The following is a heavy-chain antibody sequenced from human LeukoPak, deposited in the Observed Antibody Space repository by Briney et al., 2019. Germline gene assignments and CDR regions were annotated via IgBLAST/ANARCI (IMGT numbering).Heavy chain of an antibody. D-gene: IGHD5-24*01. J-gene: IGHJ4*02. CDR1: GFTFSSYS. V-gene: IGHV3-48*01. Sequence: QPGGSLRLSCAASGFTFSSYSMNWVRQAPGKGLEWVSYISSSSSTIYYADSVKGRFTISRDNAKNSLYLQMNSLRAEDTAVYYCARAVGDGYNYYFDYWGQGTLVTVSS. CDR3: ARAVGDGYNYYFDY. CDR2: ISSSSSTI.